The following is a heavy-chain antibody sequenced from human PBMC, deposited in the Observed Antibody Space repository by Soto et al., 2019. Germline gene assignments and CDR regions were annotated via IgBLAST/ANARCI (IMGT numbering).Heavy chain of an antibody. V-gene: IGHV3-23*01. CDR1: GFPFSSYA. J-gene: IGHJ5*02. CDR2: MTASDGST. CDR3: AKSRWELLA. D-gene: IGHD1-26*01. Sequence: ASVKVSFAASGFPFSSYAMSWVRQAPGKGLEWFSSMTASDGSTFYADSVKGRFTISRDNSKNMLYLQMNGLRAEDTAIYYCAKSRWELLAWGQGTMVTVSS.